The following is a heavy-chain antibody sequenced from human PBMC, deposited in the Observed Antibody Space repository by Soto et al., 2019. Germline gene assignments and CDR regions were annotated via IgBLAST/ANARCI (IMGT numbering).Heavy chain of an antibody. CDR2: TFYSGAT. CDR1: GGSISSGGYY. V-gene: IGHV4-31*03. Sequence: QVQLQESGPGLVNPSQTLSLTCTVSGGSISSGGYYWSWIRQHPGKGLEWIGYTFYSGATYYNPYLKSRTIISVDTSKNQFSLTLTSLTAADTAVYYCARVQPYDYGAKTGWLDPWGQGTLVTVSS. CDR3: ARVQPYDYGAKTGWLDP. J-gene: IGHJ5*02. D-gene: IGHD4-17*01.